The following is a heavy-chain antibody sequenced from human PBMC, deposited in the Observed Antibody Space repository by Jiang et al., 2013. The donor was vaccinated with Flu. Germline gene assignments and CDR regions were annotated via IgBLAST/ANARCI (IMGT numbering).Heavy chain of an antibody. Sequence: GPGLVKASETLSLTCTVSGGSVSSGGYYWSWIRQPPGKGLEWIGYIYYSGSTNYNPSLKSRVTISVDTSKNQFSLKVSSVTAADTAVYYCARDGWLQLRGIDYVGPREPWSPSP. D-gene: IGHD5-24*01. CDR1: GGSVSSGGYY. CDR2: IYYSGST. V-gene: IGHV4-61*08. J-gene: IGHJ4*02. CDR3: ARDGWLQLRGIDY.